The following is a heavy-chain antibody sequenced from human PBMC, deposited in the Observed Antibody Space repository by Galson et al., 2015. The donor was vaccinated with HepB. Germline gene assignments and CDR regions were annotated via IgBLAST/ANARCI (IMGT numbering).Heavy chain of an antibody. CDR2: INPSGGST. D-gene: IGHD5-24*01. CDR3: ARDPSGYNQNGGGYYYGMDV. J-gene: IGHJ6*02. V-gene: IGHV1-46*01. CDR1: GYTFTSYY. Sequence: SVKVSCKASGYTFTSYYMHWVRQAPGQGLEWMGIINPSGGSTSYAQKFQGRVTMTRDTSTSTVYMELSSLRSEDTAVYYCARDPSGYNQNGGGYYYGMDVWGQGTTVTVSS.